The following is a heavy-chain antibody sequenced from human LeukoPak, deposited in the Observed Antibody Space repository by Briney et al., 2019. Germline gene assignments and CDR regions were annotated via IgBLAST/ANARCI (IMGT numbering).Heavy chain of an antibody. CDR1: GLTFSSCA. CDR2: ISGSGDYT. CDR3: AKGAFERFGEPSDY. V-gene: IGHV3-23*01. Sequence: PGGSLRLSCAASGLTFSSCAMTWVRQAPGKGLEWVSCISGSGDYTYYADSVKGRFTISRGNSKNTVYLQMNNLRVEDTALYYCAKGAFERFGEPSDYWGQGTLVSVSS. D-gene: IGHD3-10*01. J-gene: IGHJ4*02.